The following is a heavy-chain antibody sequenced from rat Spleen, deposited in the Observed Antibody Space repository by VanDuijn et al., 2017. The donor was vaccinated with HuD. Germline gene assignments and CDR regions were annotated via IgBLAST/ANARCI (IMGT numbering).Heavy chain of an antibody. CDR1: GFSLTSYG. CDR2: ISSGAYT. D-gene: IGHD1-2*01. Sequence: QVQMKETGPGLVQTTQTLSATCTVSGFSLTSYGVNWVRQAPGKGLEWIATISSGAYTYYNSALKSRLIISRDTSKSQVFLKMSSLQTADTAIYFCTRDGETVAASNWFAYWGQGTLVTVSS. CDR3: TRDGETVAASNWFAY. J-gene: IGHJ3*01. V-gene: IGHV2S8*01.